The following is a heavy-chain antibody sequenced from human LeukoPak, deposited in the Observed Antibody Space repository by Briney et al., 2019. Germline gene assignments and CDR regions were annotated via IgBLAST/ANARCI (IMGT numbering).Heavy chain of an antibody. D-gene: IGHD1-26*01. J-gene: IGHJ4*02. CDR1: GFTFSSYG. V-gene: IGHV3-33*01. CDR2: IWYDGSNK. CDR3: ATSGSYYRFEY. Sequence: GRSLRLSCAASGFTFSSYGLHWARQAPGQGLEWVAAIWYDGSNKYYADSVKGRFTISRDNSKNTLYLQMNSLRAEDTAVYYCATSGSYYRFEYWGQGTLVTVSS.